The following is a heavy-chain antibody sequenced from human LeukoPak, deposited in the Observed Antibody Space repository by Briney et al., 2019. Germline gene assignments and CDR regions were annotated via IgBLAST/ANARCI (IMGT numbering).Heavy chain of an antibody. CDR1: GYSFNNYW. CDR2: IYPGDSDT. Sequence: ESLKISCKGLGYSFNNYWNAWVRQRPGKGLEWMGIIYPGDSDTRYSPSFQGQVTISADKSISTAYLQWSSLKASDTAMYYCARRGYSGYDLYYFDYWGQGTLVTVSS. D-gene: IGHD5-12*01. CDR3: ARRGYSGYDLYYFDY. J-gene: IGHJ4*02. V-gene: IGHV5-51*01.